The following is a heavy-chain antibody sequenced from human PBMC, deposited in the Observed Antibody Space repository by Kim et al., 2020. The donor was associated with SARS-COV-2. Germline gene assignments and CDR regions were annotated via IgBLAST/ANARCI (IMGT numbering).Heavy chain of an antibody. CDR2: ISSSSSYI. Sequence: GGSLRLSCAASGFTFSSYSMNWVRQAPGKGLEWVSSISSSSSYIYYADSVKGRFTISRDNAKNSLYLQMNSLRAEDTAVYYCARGWGDCSGGSCYWYYFDYWGQGTLVTVSS. V-gene: IGHV3-21*01. D-gene: IGHD2-15*01. CDR3: ARGWGDCSGGSCYWYYFDY. J-gene: IGHJ4*02. CDR1: GFTFSSYS.